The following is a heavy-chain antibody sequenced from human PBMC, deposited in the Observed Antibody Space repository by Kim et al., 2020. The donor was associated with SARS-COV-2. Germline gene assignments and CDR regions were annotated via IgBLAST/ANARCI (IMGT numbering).Heavy chain of an antibody. CDR1: GGSFSGYY. Sequence: SETLSLTCAVYGGSFSGYYWSWIRQPPGKGLEWIGEINHSGSTNYNPSLKSRVTISVDTSKNQFSLKLSSVTAADTAVYYCARVRRRYSSSFSPPSFDPWGQGTLVTVSS. V-gene: IGHV4-34*01. CDR3: ARVRRRYSSSFSPPSFDP. CDR2: INHSGST. J-gene: IGHJ5*02. D-gene: IGHD6-6*01.